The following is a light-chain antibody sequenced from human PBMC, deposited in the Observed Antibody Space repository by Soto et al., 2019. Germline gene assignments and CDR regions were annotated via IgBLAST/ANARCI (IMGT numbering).Light chain of an antibody. CDR2: EVS. Sequence: QSALTQPASVSGSPGQSITISCTGTSSDVGSYNLVSWYQQYPGKAPKFIIYEVSKRPSGVSNRFSGYKSGNTASLTISGLQPEDEADYYCCSYAGSTTHVVFGGGTKLTVL. CDR1: SSDVGSYNL. V-gene: IGLV2-23*02. CDR3: CSYAGSTTHVV. J-gene: IGLJ2*01.